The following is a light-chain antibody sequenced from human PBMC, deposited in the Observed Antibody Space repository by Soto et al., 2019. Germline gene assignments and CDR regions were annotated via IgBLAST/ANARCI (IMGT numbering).Light chain of an antibody. CDR3: QSYDSRLSAYV. CDR1: SSNIGAGYD. CDR2: GNS. V-gene: IGLV1-40*01. J-gene: IGLJ1*01. Sequence: SVLAQPPSVSGAPGQKVTISCTGSSSNIGAGYDLHWYQQLPGTAPKLLLYGNSNRPSGVPDRFSGSKSGTSASLAITGLQAEDEADYYCQSYDSRLSAYVFGTGTKVTV.